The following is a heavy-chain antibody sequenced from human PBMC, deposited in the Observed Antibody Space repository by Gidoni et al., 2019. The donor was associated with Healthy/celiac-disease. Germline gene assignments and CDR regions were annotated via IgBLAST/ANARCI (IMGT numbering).Heavy chain of an antibody. CDR2: IGGSGGST. Sequence: EVQLLESGGGLVQPGGSLRLSCAASGFPFSSYGMTWVRQAPGKGLEWVSAIGGSGGSTEDADSVKGRFTISRDNSKNTLYLQMNSLRVEDTAVYYCAKLSITMIVVSSRADSWGQGTLVTVSS. CDR1: GFPFSSYG. V-gene: IGHV3-23*01. D-gene: IGHD3-22*01. J-gene: IGHJ4*02. CDR3: AKLSITMIVVSSRADS.